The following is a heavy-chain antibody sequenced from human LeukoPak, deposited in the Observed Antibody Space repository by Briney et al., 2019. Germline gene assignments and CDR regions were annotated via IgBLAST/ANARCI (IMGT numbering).Heavy chain of an antibody. J-gene: IGHJ4*02. CDR3: ARGCRYSSSWYDY. D-gene: IGHD6-13*01. Sequence: PSETLSLTYAVYSGSFSVYCWSWIRQHPGKGLEWIGEINHSGSTNYNPSLKSRVTISVDTSKNQFSLKLSSVTAADTAVYYCARGCRYSSSWYDYWGQGTLVTVSS. CDR2: INHSGST. CDR1: SGSFSVYC. V-gene: IGHV4-34*01.